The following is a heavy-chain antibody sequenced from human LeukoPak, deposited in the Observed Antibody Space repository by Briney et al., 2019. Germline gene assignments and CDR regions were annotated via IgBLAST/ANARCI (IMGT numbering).Heavy chain of an antibody. J-gene: IGHJ4*02. Sequence: GGSLRLSCAASGFTFSSYAMSWVRQAPGKGLEWVSAISGSGGSTYYADSVKGRFTISRDNSKNTLYLQMNSLRAEDTAVYYCAKGPDSYGYGNYFDYWGQGTLVTVSS. D-gene: IGHD5-18*01. V-gene: IGHV3-23*01. CDR2: ISGSGGST. CDR3: AKGPDSYGYGNYFDY. CDR1: GFTFSSYA.